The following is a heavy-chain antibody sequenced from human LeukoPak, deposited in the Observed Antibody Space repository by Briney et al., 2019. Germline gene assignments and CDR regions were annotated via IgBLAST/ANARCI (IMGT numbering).Heavy chain of an antibody. CDR3: ARAGDDIAVAGDFYYFDY. V-gene: IGHV3-20*04. D-gene: IGHD6-19*01. CDR1: TFTFDDYG. CDR2: INCNGGST. J-gene: IGHJ4*02. Sequence: GGSLRLSCSASTFTFDDYGMSWVRQAQGKGLEWVTGINCNGGSTGYGRSVKGRFTISRDNAKNSLYLQMNSLRAEDTALYYCARAGDDIAVAGDFYYFDYWGQGTLVTVSS.